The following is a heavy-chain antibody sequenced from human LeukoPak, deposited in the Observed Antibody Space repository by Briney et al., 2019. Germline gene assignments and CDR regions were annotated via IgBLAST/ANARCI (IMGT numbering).Heavy chain of an antibody. CDR1: GFIFSSYA. V-gene: IGHV3-23*01. Sequence: GGSLRLSCAAPGFIFSSYAMSWVRQTPGKGLEWVSRISESGGSTYYADSVKGRFTNSRDNSKNTLYLQMNSLRAEDTAVYYCAKDRGSSWYGTSDYWGQGTLVTASS. D-gene: IGHD6-13*01. CDR3: AKDRGSSWYGTSDY. CDR2: ISESGGST. J-gene: IGHJ4*02.